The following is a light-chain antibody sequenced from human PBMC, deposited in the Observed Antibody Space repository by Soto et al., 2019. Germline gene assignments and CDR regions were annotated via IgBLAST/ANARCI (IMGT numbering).Light chain of an antibody. V-gene: IGLV3-21*04. CDR1: NIGSKS. CDR2: YDS. Sequence: SYELTQPPSVSVAPGKTARITCGGNNIGSKSVHWYQQKPGQAPVLVIYYDSDRPSGIPERFSGSNSGNTATLTISRVEAGDEADSYCQVWDSSSDHHVVFGGGTKLTVL. CDR3: QVWDSSSDHHVV. J-gene: IGLJ2*01.